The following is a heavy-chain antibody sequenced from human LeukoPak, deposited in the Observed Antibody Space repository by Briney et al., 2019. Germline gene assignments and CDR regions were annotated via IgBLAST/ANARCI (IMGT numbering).Heavy chain of an antibody. CDR3: ARIGMENFYDL. D-gene: IGHD1-7*01. J-gene: IGHJ5*02. V-gene: IGHV3-64*02. CDR2: INGAGDRT. CDR1: GFTFSGFS. Sequence: GGSLRLSCAGSGFTFSGFSMHWVRQTPGRGLEYVSAINGAGDRTYYADSVKGSFSISRDNSKNTLYLQMGNLRGEDMALYFCARIGMENFYDLWGQGTLVTVSA.